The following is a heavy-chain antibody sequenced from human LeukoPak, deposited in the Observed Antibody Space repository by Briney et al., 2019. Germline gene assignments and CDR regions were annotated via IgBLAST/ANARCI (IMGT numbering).Heavy chain of an antibody. CDR2: IYYSGST. CDR3: AGFGDLNWFDP. J-gene: IGHJ5*02. CDR1: GGSISSYY. V-gene: IGHV4-59*08. Sequence: SETLSLTCTVSGGSISSYYWSWIRQPPGKGLEWIGYIYYSGSTNYNPYLKSRVTISVDTSKNQFTLKLSSVTAADTAVYYCAGFGDLNWFDPWGQGTLVTVSS. D-gene: IGHD3-10*01.